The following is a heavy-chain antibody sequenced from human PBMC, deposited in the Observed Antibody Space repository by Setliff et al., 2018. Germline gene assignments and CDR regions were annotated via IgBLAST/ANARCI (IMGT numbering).Heavy chain of an antibody. CDR3: ARRSGWPNWFDP. CDR2: INHSGST. D-gene: IGHD6-19*01. Sequence: LETLSLTWAVYGGSFSGYYWSWIRQPPGKGLEWIGEINHSGSTNYNPSLKSRVTISVDTSKNQFSLKLSSVTAADTAVYYCARRSGWPNWFDPWGQGTLVTVSS. J-gene: IGHJ5*02. V-gene: IGHV4-34*01. CDR1: GGSFSGYY.